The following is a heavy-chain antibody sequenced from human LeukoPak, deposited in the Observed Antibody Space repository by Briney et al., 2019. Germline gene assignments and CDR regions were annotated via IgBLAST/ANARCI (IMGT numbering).Heavy chain of an antibody. CDR2: ISGSGGST. J-gene: IGHJ4*02. CDR3: AKAPVTSCRGAYCYPFDY. D-gene: IGHD2-21*01. Sequence: PGGSLRLSCAASGFTFSSSAMNWVRQAPGKGLEWVSAISGSGGSTHYADSVKGRFAISRDSSKNTLYLQMNSLRAEDAAVYYCAKAPVTSCRGAYCYPFDYWGQGTLVTVSS. CDR1: GFTFSSSA. V-gene: IGHV3-23*01.